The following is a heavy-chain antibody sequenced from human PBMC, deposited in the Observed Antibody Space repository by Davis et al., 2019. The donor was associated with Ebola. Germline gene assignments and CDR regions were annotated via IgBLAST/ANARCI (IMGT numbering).Heavy chain of an antibody. Sequence: PGGSLRLSCAASGFTFSGSALHWVRQASGKGLEWVGRIRSNANSYATTYAASVKGRFTISRDDSKNTAFLQMNSLKTEDTAVYYCTRRLRYCTNGVCYTGPFNAFDIWGQGTMVTVSS. CDR1: GFTFSGSA. CDR3: TRRLRYCTNGVCYTGPFNAFDI. D-gene: IGHD2-8*01. V-gene: IGHV3-73*01. CDR2: IRSNANSYAT. J-gene: IGHJ3*02.